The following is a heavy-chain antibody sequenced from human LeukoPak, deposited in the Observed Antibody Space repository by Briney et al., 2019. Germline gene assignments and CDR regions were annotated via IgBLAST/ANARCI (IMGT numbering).Heavy chain of an antibody. CDR1: GXTFTTYA. Sequence: PGGSLRLSCAASGXTFTTYAVSWVRQAPGKGLEWVSVITGNGGSTDYADSLKGRFTISRDNSTNTLYLQMNSLRAEDTAVYYCAKLADAPIWGLGTMVTVSS. CDR3: AKLADAPI. V-gene: IGHV3-23*01. D-gene: IGHD2-15*01. CDR2: ITGNGGST. J-gene: IGHJ3*02.